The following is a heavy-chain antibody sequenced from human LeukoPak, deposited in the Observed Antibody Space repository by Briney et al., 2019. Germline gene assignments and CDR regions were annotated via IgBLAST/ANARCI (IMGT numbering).Heavy chain of an antibody. CDR2: IYYSGST. J-gene: IGHJ4*02. CDR3: ARLSAVAGIWASDY. Sequence: SETLSLTCTVSGGSISNDYWSWIRQPPGKGLEWIGYIYYSGSTSYNPSLKSRLTISVHTSKNQFSLKLSSVTAADTAVYYCARLSAVAGIWASDYWGQGTLVTVSS. V-gene: IGHV4-59*08. CDR1: GGSISNDY. D-gene: IGHD6-19*01.